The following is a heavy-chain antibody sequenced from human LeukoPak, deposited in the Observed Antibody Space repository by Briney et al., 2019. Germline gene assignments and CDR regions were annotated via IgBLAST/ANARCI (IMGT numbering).Heavy chain of an antibody. V-gene: IGHV1-69*13. CDR1: GGTFSSYA. J-gene: IGHJ4*02. D-gene: IGHD4-17*01. CDR2: IIPIFGTA. Sequence: SVKVSCKASGGTFSSYAISWVRQAPGQGLEWMGGIIPIFGTANYAQKFQGRVTITADESTSTAYMELSSLRSEDTAVYYCARGGIDYGDYNPFDYWGQGTLVTVSS. CDR3: ARGGIDYGDYNPFDY.